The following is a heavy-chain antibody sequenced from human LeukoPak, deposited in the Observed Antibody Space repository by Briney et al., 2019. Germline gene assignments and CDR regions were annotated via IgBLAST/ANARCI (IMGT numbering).Heavy chain of an antibody. Sequence: GGSLRLSCAASGFTVSSNYMSWVRQAPGKGLEWVSVIYSGGSTYYADYVMGRFTISRHNSKNTLYLQMNSLRVEDTAVYYCARAYESRWGSYYYVMDVWGQGATVAVSS. V-gene: IGHV3-53*04. CDR2: IYSGGST. CDR1: GFTVSSNY. J-gene: IGHJ6*02. CDR3: ARAYESRWGSYYYVMDV. D-gene: IGHD2-21*01.